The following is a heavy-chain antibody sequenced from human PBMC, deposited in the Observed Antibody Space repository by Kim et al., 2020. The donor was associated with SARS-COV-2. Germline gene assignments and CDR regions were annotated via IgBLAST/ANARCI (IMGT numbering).Heavy chain of an antibody. V-gene: IGHV4-59*01. CDR2: IYYSGST. Sequence: SETLSLTCTVSGGSISSYYWSWIRQPPGKGLEWIGYIYYSGSTNYNPSLKSRVTISVDTSKNQFSLKLSSVTAADTAVYYCARGLVGYCSGVSCYWFDPWGQGTLVTVSS. D-gene: IGHD2-15*01. J-gene: IGHJ5*02. CDR1: GGSISSYY. CDR3: ARGLVGYCSGVSCYWFDP.